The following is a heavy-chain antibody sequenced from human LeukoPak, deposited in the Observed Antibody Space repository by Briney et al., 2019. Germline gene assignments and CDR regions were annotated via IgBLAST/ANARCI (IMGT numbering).Heavy chain of an antibody. CDR3: ARWPGEGSVIRYFDWLPPHAFDI. J-gene: IGHJ3*02. CDR2: INHSGST. CDR1: RGSSSGYY. D-gene: IGHD3-9*01. V-gene: IGHV4-34*04. Sequence: SETLSHTCAVYRGSSSGYYWSWIRQPPGKGLEWIGQINHSGSTNHNPSLKCRATIQVDTSKNQFSLKLSSVTAADTAVYYCARWPGEGSVIRYFDWLPPHAFDIWGQGTMVTVS.